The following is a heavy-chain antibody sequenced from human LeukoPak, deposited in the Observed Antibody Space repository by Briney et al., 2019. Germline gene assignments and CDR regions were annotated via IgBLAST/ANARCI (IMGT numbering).Heavy chain of an antibody. V-gene: IGHV4-4*07. CDR2: IYPSGNT. CDR3: AREDSGSYYNYYYFYMDV. Sequence: PGGSLRLSCAASGFTFSSYSMNWVRQPAGKGLEWIGRIYPSGNTNYNPSLKSRVTLSVDTSKTQFSLRLSSVTAADTAVYYCAREDSGSYYNYYYFYMDVWGKGTTVTISS. J-gene: IGHJ6*03. CDR1: GFTFSSYS. D-gene: IGHD3-10*01.